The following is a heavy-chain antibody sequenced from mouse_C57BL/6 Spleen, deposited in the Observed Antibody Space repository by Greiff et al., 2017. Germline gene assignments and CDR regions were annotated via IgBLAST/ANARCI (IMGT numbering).Heavy chain of an antibody. Sequence: QVQLQQSGAELVRPGTSVTVSCKASGYAFTNYLIEWVKQRPGQGLEWIGVINPGSGGTNYNEKFKGKATLTADKSSSTAYMQLSSLTSEDSAVYFCARYSSGYGDYAMDYWGQGTSVTVSS. J-gene: IGHJ4*01. V-gene: IGHV1-54*01. CDR1: GYAFTNYL. CDR3: ARYSSGYGDYAMDY. CDR2: INPGSGGT. D-gene: IGHD3-2*02.